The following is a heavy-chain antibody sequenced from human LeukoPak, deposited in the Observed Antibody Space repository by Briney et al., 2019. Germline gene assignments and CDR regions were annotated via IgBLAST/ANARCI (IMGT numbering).Heavy chain of an antibody. D-gene: IGHD2-2*01. CDR3: ARVTPYCSSTSCYGYYYYYMDV. CDR2: INPNSGGT. CDR1: GYTFTGYY. J-gene: IGHJ6*03. V-gene: IGHV1-2*02. Sequence: GASVKVSCMASGYTFTGYYMHWVRQAPGQGLEWMGWINPNSGGTNYAQRFQGRVTMTRDTSISTAYMELSRLRSDDTAVYYCARVTPYCSSTSCYGYYYYYMDVWGKGTTVTVSS.